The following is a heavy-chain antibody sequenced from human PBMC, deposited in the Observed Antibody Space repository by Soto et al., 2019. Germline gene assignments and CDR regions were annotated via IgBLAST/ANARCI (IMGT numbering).Heavy chain of an antibody. CDR2: FDPEDGET. CDR1: GYTLTELS. CDR3: ATDLPTMVRGVIGY. D-gene: IGHD3-10*01. V-gene: IGHV1-24*01. J-gene: IGHJ4*02. Sequence: AKVSCKVSGYTLTELSMHWVRQAPGKGLEWMGGFDPEDGETIYAQKFQGRVTMTEDTSTDTAYMELSSLRSEDTAVYYCATDLPTMVRGVIGYWGQGTLVTVSS.